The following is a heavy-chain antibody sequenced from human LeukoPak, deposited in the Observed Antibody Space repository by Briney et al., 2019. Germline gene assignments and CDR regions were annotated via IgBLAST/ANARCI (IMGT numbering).Heavy chain of an antibody. V-gene: IGHV3-30*02. CDR1: GFPFSTYG. CDR2: IRYDGSNK. Sequence: GGSLRLSCAASGFPFSTYGMHWVRQAPGKGLEWVAFIRYDGSNKYYADSVKGRFTISRYNSKNTLYLQMNSLRAEDTALYYCAKTQVYYYASVSVDYWGQGTLVTVSS. J-gene: IGHJ4*02. D-gene: IGHD3-10*01. CDR3: AKTQVYYYASVSVDY.